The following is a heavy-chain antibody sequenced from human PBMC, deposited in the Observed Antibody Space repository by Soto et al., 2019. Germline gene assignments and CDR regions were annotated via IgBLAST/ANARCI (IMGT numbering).Heavy chain of an antibody. CDR3: SGDGSGGTTFRGQLAY. D-gene: IGHD1-1*01. CDR2: IWYDGSNK. Sequence: PGGSLKLASAAPGSSFDGNGIPCVRQGTGKGLEWVAVIWYDGSNKYYADSVKGRFTIARDNSKNMLYLQMNSLRVEDTAVYYCSGDGSGGTTFRGQLAYWGQGT. CDR1: GSSFDGNG. J-gene: IGHJ4*02. V-gene: IGHV3-33*01.